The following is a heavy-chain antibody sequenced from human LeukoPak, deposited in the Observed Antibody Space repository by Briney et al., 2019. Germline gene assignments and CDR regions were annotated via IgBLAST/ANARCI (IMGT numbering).Heavy chain of an antibody. Sequence: RSSETLSLTCAVYGGSFSGYYWSWIRQPPGKGLEWIGEINHSGSTNYNPSLKSRVTISVDTSKNQFSLKLSSVTAADTAVYYCARSPRGIVVVPAGGYYFDYWGQGTLVTVSS. CDR2: INHSGST. J-gene: IGHJ4*02. D-gene: IGHD2-2*01. CDR1: GGSFSGYY. CDR3: ARSPRGIVVVPAGGYYFDY. V-gene: IGHV4-34*01.